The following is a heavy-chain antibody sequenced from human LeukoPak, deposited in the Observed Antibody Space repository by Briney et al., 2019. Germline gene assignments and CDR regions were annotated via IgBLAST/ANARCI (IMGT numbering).Heavy chain of an antibody. CDR1: GFTFSTYA. J-gene: IGHJ4*02. Sequence: GGSLRLSCAASGFTFSTYAMHWVRQGPSKGLEWVAVISYDGSNKYYADSVKGRFTISRDNSKNTLYLQMSSLSAEDTAVYYCARTTTPHYYGSGSYALGYWGQGTLVTVPS. D-gene: IGHD3-10*01. V-gene: IGHV3-30-3*01. CDR2: ISYDGSNK. CDR3: ARTTTPHYYGSGSYALGY.